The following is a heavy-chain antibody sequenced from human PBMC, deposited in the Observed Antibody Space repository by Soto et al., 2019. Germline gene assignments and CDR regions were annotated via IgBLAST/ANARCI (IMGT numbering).Heavy chain of an antibody. Sequence: EVQLVESGGGLVQPGGSLRLSCAASGFTFSDHYMDWVRQAPGKGLEWVGRTRNKADSYFTEHAASVKGRFTISRDDSKNSLYLQMNSLKTKDTAVYYCARGGKGYYNYSMDVWGKGTTVTVSS. J-gene: IGHJ6*03. V-gene: IGHV3-72*01. CDR1: GFTFSDHY. CDR2: TRNKADSYFT. CDR3: ARGGKGYYNYSMDV.